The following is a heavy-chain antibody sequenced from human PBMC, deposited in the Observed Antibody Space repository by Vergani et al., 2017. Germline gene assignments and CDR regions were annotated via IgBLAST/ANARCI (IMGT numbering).Heavy chain of an antibody. V-gene: IGHV3-66*01. CDR2: IYSGGST. D-gene: IGHD3-3*01. J-gene: IGHJ3*02. Sequence: VQLVESGGGLVKPGGSLRLSCAASGFTFSDYYMSWVRQAPGKGLEWVSVIYSGGSTYYADSVKGRFTISRDNSKNTLYLQMNSLRAEDTAVYYCARVFGGARAAFDIWGQGTMVTVSS. CDR1: GFTFSDYY. CDR3: ARVFGGARAAFDI.